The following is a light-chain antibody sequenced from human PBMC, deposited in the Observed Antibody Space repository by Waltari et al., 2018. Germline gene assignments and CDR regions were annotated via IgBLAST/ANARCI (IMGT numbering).Light chain of an antibody. CDR2: DDF. V-gene: IGLV3-21*02. Sequence: SYVLSQPPSVSVAPGQTATVTCGGDNVGGKVVHWYQQKPGQAPLLVIYDDFDRPSGIPERLSAASSRDTATLTISMVVAGDEADYLCQVWYDSSDHPVFGGGTKLTVL. CDR1: NVGGKV. J-gene: IGLJ3*02. CDR3: QVWYDSSDHPV.